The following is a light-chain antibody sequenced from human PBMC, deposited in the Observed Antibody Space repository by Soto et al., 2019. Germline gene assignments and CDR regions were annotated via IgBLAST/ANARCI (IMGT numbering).Light chain of an antibody. J-gene: IGKJ3*01. V-gene: IGKV2-28*01. CDR3: MQALQTPLT. CDR1: QSLLHSNGYNY. Sequence: DIVMTQSPLSLPVTPGEPASISCRSSQSLLHSNGYNYLHWYLQKPGQSPQILIYLGSNRARGGPDRFSGSGSGTDFTLKISRVEAEDVAVYYCMQALQTPLTFGPGTKVDIK. CDR2: LGS.